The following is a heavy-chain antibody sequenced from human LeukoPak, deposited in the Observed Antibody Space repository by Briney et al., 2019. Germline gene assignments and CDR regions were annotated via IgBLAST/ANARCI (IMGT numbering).Heavy chain of an antibody. CDR3: AREFGYSYGYGRSTFDY. V-gene: IGHV3-33*01. D-gene: IGHD5-18*01. Sequence: GGSLRLSCAASGFTFSSYGTHWVRQAPGKGLEWVAVIWYDGSNKYYADSVKGRFTISRDNSKNTLYLQMNSLRAEDTAVYYCAREFGYSYGYGRSTFDYWGQGTLVTVSS. CDR2: IWYDGSNK. CDR1: GFTFSSYG. J-gene: IGHJ4*02.